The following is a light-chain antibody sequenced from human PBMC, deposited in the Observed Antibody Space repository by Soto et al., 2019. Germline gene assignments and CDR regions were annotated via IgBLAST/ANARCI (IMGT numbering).Light chain of an antibody. V-gene: IGKV1-5*01. CDR3: QQYNTYST. CDR1: QSISRW. CDR2: DAS. J-gene: IGKJ5*01. Sequence: DIQMTQSPSTLSASVGDRVTITCRASQSISRWLAWYQQKPGKAPKGLIYDASTLRSGVPSRFSGGGSGTEFAITISSLQPDDFATYYCQQYNTYSTFGRGTRLEIK.